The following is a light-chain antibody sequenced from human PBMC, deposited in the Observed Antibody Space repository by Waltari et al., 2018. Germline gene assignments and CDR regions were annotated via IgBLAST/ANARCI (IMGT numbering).Light chain of an antibody. CDR2: RAP. CDR1: QNINDN. V-gene: IGKV3-15*01. Sequence: IVMTQSPVTLSVSPGQRATLSCRASQNINDNLAWYQQKPGQAPRLLIYRAPTRATCIPARFSGSGSGTEFSLTISSLQSEDFALYYCQEYENRPPWQFGQGTKVEI. CDR3: QEYENRPPWQ. J-gene: IGKJ1*01.